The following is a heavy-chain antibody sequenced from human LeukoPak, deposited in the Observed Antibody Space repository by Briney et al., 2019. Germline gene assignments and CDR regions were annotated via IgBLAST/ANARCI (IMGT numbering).Heavy chain of an antibody. CDR3: ARAPLRGNNWFDP. V-gene: IGHV1-69*01. CDR2: IIPIFGTA. Sequence: SVKVSCKASGGTFSSYAISWVRQAPGQGLEWMGGIIPIFGTANYAQKFQGRVTITADESTSTAYMELSSLRSEDTAVYYCARAPLRGNNWFDPWGQGTLVPVSS. J-gene: IGHJ5*02. CDR1: GGTFSSYA. D-gene: IGHD3-10*01.